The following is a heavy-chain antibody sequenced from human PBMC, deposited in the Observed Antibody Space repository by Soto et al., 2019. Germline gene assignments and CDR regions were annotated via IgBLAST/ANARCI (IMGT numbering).Heavy chain of an antibody. D-gene: IGHD3-16*01. CDR3: AGRLTTAASLDY. CDR1: GFTVSNNH. V-gene: IGHV3-53*01. CDR2: VHGGGST. J-gene: IGHJ4*02. Sequence: VQLVESGGGLIQPGGSLRLSCAASGFTVSNNHMTWVRQAAGKGLELVSFVHGGGSTSYADSVKGRFTISRDNSKNTRYLQMDSLRAEDTAIYYCAGRLTTAASLDYWGRGTLVTVSS.